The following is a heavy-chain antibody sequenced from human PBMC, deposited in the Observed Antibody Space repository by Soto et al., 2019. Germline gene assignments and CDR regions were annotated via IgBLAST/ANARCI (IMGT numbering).Heavy chain of an antibody. CDR1: GGTFSSYA. CDR2: INPHGGST. J-gene: IGHJ5*02. D-gene: IGHD1-26*01. Sequence: ASVKVSCKASGGTFSSYAINWVRQAPGQGLEWMGVINPHGGSTAYAQKFKGRVTLTRDTSASTVYMEVSSLTSEDTAMYYCARSSGGNFGIIIEGTNWFAPWGRGTLVTVSS. CDR3: ARSSGGNFGIIIEGTNWFAP. V-gene: IGHV1-8*02.